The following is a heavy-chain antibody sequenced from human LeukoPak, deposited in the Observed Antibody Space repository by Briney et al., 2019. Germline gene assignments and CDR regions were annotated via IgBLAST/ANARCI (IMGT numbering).Heavy chain of an antibody. D-gene: IGHD4-23*01. CDR2: IASDGSST. CDR3: ARGRPHGNDY. J-gene: IGHJ4*02. CDR1: GFTFSSYW. V-gene: IGHV3-74*01. Sequence: GGSLRLSCEASGFTFSSYWMNWVHQAPGKGLVWVSRIASDGSSTTYADSVKGRFSISRDNAKNTLYLQMNSLRVEDTAVYYCARGRPHGNDYWGQGTLVTVSS.